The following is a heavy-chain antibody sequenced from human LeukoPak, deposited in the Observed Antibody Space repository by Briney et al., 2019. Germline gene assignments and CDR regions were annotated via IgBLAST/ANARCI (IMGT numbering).Heavy chain of an antibody. J-gene: IGHJ5*02. V-gene: IGHV4-59*01. Sequence: SETLSLTCTVSGGSISSYYWSWIRQPPGKGLEWIGYIYYSGSTKYNPSLKSRVTISVDMSKNQFSLKLSSVTAADTAVYYCARGGPTYYDILTGYYNWFDPWGQGTLVTVSS. CDR3: ARGGPTYYDILTGYYNWFDP. CDR2: IYYSGST. CDR1: GGSISSYY. D-gene: IGHD3-9*01.